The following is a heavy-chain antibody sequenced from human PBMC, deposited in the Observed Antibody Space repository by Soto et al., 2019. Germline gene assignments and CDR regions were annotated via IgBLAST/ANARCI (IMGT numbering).Heavy chain of an antibody. CDR1: GFTFSSYG. J-gene: IGHJ6*02. CDR3: ARDPPIAAPPRFYYYYGMDV. Sequence: ESGGGVVQPGRSLRLSCAASGFTFSSYGMHWVRQAPGKGLEWVAVIWYDGSNKYYADSVKGRFTISRDNSKNTLYLQMNSLRADDTAVYYCARDPPIAAPPRFYYYYGMDVWGQGTTVTVSS. CDR2: IWYDGSNK. V-gene: IGHV3-33*01. D-gene: IGHD6-13*01.